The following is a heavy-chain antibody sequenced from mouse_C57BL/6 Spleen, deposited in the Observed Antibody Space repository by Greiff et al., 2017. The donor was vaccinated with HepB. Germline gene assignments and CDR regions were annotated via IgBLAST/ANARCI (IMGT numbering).Heavy chain of an antibody. Sequence: QVQLKQSGAELARPGASVKLSCKASGYTFTSYGISWVKQRTGQGLEWIGEIYPRSGNTYYNEKFKGKATLTADKSSSTAYMELRSLTSEDSAVYFCARDYSNYGYYAMDYWGQGTSVTVSS. CDR3: ARDYSNYGYYAMDY. CDR1: GYTFTSYG. CDR2: IYPRSGNT. J-gene: IGHJ4*01. D-gene: IGHD2-5*01. V-gene: IGHV1-81*01.